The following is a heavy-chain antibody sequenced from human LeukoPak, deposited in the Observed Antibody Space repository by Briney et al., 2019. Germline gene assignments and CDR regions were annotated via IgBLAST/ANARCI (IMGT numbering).Heavy chain of an antibody. CDR1: GYTFTGYY. Sequence: ASVKLSCKASGYTFTGYYMHWVRRAPGQGLEWMGWINPNSGGTNYAQKFQRRVTMTRDTYISTAYMELSRLRSDDTAVYYCARVLIAVAEYDYWSQGTLVTVSS. CDR2: INPNSGGT. D-gene: IGHD6-19*01. J-gene: IGHJ4*02. CDR3: ARVLIAVAEYDY. V-gene: IGHV1-2*02.